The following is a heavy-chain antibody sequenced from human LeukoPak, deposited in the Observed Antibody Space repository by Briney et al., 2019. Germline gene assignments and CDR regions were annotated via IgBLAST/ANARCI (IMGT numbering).Heavy chain of an antibody. CDR2: ISYDGSNK. CDR3: ASLYSSSSAWDYYYYMDV. Sequence: GGSLRLSCAASGFTFSSYAMHWVRQAPGKGLEWVAVISYDGSNKYYADSVKGRFTIFRDNSKNTLYLQMNSLRAEDTAVYYCASLYSSSSAWDYYYYMDVWGKGTTVTVSS. J-gene: IGHJ6*03. V-gene: IGHV3-30-3*01. CDR1: GFTFSSYA. D-gene: IGHD6-6*01.